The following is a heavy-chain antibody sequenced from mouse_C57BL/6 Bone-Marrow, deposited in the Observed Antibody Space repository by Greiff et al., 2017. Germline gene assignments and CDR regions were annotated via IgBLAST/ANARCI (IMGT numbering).Heavy chain of an antibody. CDR1: GYTFTSYW. J-gene: IGHJ4*01. Sequence: QVQLQQPGAELVRPGSSVKLSCKASGYTFTSYWMDWVKQRPGQGLEWIGNIYPSDSATHYNQKFKDKATLTVDKSSSTAYMQLSSLTSEDSAVYYCARKRGSSGLQAMDYWGQGTSVTVSS. CDR2: IYPSDSAT. CDR3: ARKRGSSGLQAMDY. D-gene: IGHD3-2*02. V-gene: IGHV1-61*01.